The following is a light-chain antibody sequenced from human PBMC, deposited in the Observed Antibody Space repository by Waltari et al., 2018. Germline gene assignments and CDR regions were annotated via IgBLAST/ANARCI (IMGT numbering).Light chain of an antibody. CDR3: QQYDSLPYS. V-gene: IGKV1-5*03. J-gene: IGKJ2*01. CDR1: QSISTW. Sequence: DIQMTQSPSILSASVGDRVTITCRASQSISTWLAWYQQKPGKAPKLIIYPASSLQTGVPSRFSGSGSETEFTLSISSLQPDDFATYYCQQYDSLPYSFGPGTNLEIK. CDR2: PAS.